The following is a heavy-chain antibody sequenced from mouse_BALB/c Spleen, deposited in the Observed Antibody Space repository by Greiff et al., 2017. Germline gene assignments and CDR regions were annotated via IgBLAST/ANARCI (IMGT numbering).Heavy chain of an antibody. Sequence: VQLQQSGPELVKPGASVKISCKASGYAFSSSWMNWVKQRPGQGLEWIGRIYPGDGDTNYNGKFKGKATLTADKSSSTAYMQLSSLTSVDSAVYFCARDYVDYWGQGTTLTVSS. J-gene: IGHJ2*01. CDR1: GYAFSSSW. CDR3: ARDYVDY. V-gene: IGHV1-82*01. CDR2: IYPGDGDT.